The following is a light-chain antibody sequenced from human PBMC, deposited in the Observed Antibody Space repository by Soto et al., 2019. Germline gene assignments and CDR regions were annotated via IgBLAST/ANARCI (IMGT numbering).Light chain of an antibody. V-gene: IGKV3-15*01. CDR2: GAS. Sequence: EIVMTQSPATLSVSPGERATLSCMASQSVNSNLAWYQQKPGQAPRLLIYGASSRATCIPARFSGSGSGTEFTLTITSLQSEDFAVYYCQQYNSWPRTFGQGTKVDIK. CDR1: QSVNSN. CDR3: QQYNSWPRT. J-gene: IGKJ1*01.